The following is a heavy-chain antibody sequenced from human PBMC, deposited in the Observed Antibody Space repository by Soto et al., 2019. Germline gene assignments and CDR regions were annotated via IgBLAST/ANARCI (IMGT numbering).Heavy chain of an antibody. CDR3: ASWRGYGAFDI. Sequence: QLQLQESGSGLVKPSQTLSLTCAVSGGSISSGGYSWSWIRQPPGKGLEWIGYIYHSGSTYYNPSLKSRVTISVDRPKNQFSLKLSSVTAADTAVYYCASWRGYGAFDIWGQGTMVTVSS. CDR2: IYHSGST. J-gene: IGHJ3*02. D-gene: IGHD3-3*01. CDR1: GGSISSGGYS. V-gene: IGHV4-30-2*01.